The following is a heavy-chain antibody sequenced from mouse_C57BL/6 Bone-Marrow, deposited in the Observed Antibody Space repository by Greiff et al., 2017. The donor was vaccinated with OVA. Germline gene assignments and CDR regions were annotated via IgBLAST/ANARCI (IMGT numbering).Heavy chain of an antibody. D-gene: IGHD2-5*01. CDR3: ARWAYYSNYGGFAY. V-gene: IGHV1-64*01. CDR2: IHPNSGST. CDR1: GYTFTSYW. J-gene: IGHJ3*01. Sequence: QVQLQQPGAELVKPGASVKLSCKASGYTFTSYWMHWVKQRPGQGLEWIGMIHPNSGSTNYNEKFKSKATLTVDKSSSTAYMELRSLTSEDSAVYFCARWAYYSNYGGFAYWGQGTLVTVSA.